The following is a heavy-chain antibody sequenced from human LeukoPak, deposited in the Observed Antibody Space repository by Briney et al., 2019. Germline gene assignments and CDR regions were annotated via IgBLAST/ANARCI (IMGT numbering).Heavy chain of an antibody. Sequence: GGSLRLSCAASGFTVSNNFMSWVRQAPGKGLERVSVIYRGGTIYYADSVRGRFTISRDNSKNTLYLQMISLRAEDTAVYYCGGGDGHNHGDYWGQGTLVTVSS. V-gene: IGHV3-53*01. J-gene: IGHJ4*02. D-gene: IGHD5-24*01. CDR2: IYRGGTI. CDR3: GGGDGHNHGDY. CDR1: GFTVSNNF.